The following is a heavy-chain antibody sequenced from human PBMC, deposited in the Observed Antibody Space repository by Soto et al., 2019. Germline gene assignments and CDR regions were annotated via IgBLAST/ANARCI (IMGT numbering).Heavy chain of an antibody. CDR1: GFIFGDHV. J-gene: IGHJ5*02. D-gene: IGHD1-26*01. CDR2: ISGSGNSP. CDR3: VRGTHSYSGSHELDA. V-gene: IGHV3-23*04. Sequence: EVQLVESGGRLVQRGGSLRLSCSGSGFIFGDHVMDWVRQAPGKGLEWVAGISGSGNSPFFRDSVKGPFTISRDNSKNTVYLEMNNLRDEDSAMYFCVRGTHSYSGSHELDAWGLGTLVTVSS.